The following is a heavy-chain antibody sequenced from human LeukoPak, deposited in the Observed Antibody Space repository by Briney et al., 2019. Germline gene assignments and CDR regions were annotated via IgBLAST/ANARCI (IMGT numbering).Heavy chain of an antibody. CDR1: GYTFTSYA. D-gene: IGHD2-2*01. CDR2: INAGNGNT. V-gene: IGHV1-3*01. CDR3: ARDPFNPDCSSTSCPDAFDI. Sequence: GASVKVSCKASGYTFTSYAMHWVRQAPGQRLEWMGWINAGNGNTKYSQKFQGRVTITRDTSASTAYMELSSLRSEDTVVYYCARDPFNPDCSSTSCPDAFDIWGQGTMVTVSS. J-gene: IGHJ3*02.